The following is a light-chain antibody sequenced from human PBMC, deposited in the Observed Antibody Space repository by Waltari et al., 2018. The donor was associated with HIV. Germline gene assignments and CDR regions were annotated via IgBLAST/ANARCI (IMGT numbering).Light chain of an antibody. CDR1: SSALGLYNL. CDR3: SSYINTDTLV. V-gene: IGLV2-14*01. CDR2: GVG. J-gene: IGLJ3*02. Sequence: QSALTQPASVSGSLGQSITISRTGTSSALGLYNLVSWYQQHPGKAPQLVIHGVGTRPSGVSDRFSGSKSGNTASLTISTLQAEDEADYYCSSYINTDTLVFGGGTKLTVL.